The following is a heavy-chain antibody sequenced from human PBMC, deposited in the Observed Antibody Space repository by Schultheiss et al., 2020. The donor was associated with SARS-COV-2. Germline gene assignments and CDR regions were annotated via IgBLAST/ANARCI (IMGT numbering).Heavy chain of an antibody. J-gene: IGHJ5*02. CDR2: TYYRSRWYS. V-gene: IGHV6-1*01. CDR1: GDSVSRNSAA. D-gene: IGHD6-19*01. CDR3: ARGISSIAVAGTYWFDP. Sequence: LRLSCAISGDSVSRNSAAWNWIRQSPLRGLEWLGRTYYRSRWYSDYAVSVKSRITINPDTSKNQFSLQLNSVTPEDTAVYYCARGISSIAVAGTYWFDPWGQGILVTVSS.